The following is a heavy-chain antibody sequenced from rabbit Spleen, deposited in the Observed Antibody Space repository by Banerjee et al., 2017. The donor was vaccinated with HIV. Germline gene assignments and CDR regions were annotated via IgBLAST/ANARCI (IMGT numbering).Heavy chain of an antibody. J-gene: IGHJ3*01. Sequence: QQQLVESGGGLVQPEGSLTLTCKASGLDFSSSYYLCWVRQAPGKGLEWIGCINSDTGKSVLASWAKGRLTISRTSSTTVTLRMTSLTVADRATYFCARDLTGVIGWNFGLWGQGTLVTVS. CDR3: ARDLTGVIGWNFGL. V-gene: IGHV1S45*01. CDR1: GLDFSSSYY. CDR2: INSDTGKS. D-gene: IGHD1-1*01.